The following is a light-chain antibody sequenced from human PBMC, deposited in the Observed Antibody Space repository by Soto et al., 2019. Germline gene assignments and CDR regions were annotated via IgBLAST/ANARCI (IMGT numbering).Light chain of an antibody. Sequence: EIVLTQSPGTLSLSPGERATLSCRASQSVSSSYLAWYQQKPGQAPRLLIYGTDSRATGIPDRFSGSGSGTDFILTISRLEPEDFAVYYCQQYGSPRITFGPGTKVDIK. CDR2: GTD. CDR3: QQYGSPRIT. V-gene: IGKV3-20*01. J-gene: IGKJ3*01. CDR1: QSVSSSY.